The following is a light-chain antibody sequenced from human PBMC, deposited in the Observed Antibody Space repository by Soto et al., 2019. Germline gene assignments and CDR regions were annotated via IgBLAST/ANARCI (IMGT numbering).Light chain of an antibody. J-gene: IGKJ1*01. CDR2: DAS. CDR1: QSISSW. Sequence: DIQMTQSPSTLSASVGDRVTITCRASQSISSWLAWFQQKPGTAPKLLIYDASSLESGVPSRFSGSGSGTEFTLTISSLQPDDFATYYCQQYNSYWTFGQGTKVDI. CDR3: QQYNSYWT. V-gene: IGKV1-5*01.